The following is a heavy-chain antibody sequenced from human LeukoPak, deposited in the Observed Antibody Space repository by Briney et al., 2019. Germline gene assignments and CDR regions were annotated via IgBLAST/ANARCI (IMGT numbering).Heavy chain of an antibody. J-gene: IGHJ6*02. V-gene: IGHV4-59*08. CDR3: AGHLFYGMDV. CDR1: GGSISSYY. CDR2: IYYSGST. Sequence: SETLSLTCTVSGGSISSYYWSWIRQPAGKGLEWIGYIYYSGSTNYNPSLKSRVTISIDTSKNQFSLKLSSVTAADTAVYYCAGHLFYGMDVWGQGTTVTVSS.